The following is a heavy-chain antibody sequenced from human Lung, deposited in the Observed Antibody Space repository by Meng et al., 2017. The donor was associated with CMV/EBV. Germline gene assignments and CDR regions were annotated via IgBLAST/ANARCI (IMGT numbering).Heavy chain of an antibody. Sequence: SCVVSGFSFSSYAMHWVRQAPGKGLEWVAVVSHEGGTKYYAESVKGRFTVSRDNSRDTLYLQMNSLTTEDTAVYYCARTVVSASRPNYYYGMDVWXPGTXVTGAS. V-gene: IGHV3-30-3*01. CDR2: VSHEGGTK. CDR3: ARTVVSASRPNYYYGMDV. J-gene: IGHJ6*02. CDR1: GFSFSSYA. D-gene: IGHD6-6*01.